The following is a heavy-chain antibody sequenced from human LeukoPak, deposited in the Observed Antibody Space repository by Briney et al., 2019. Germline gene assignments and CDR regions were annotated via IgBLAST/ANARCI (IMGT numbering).Heavy chain of an antibody. CDR2: INHRGST. D-gene: IGHD6-19*01. Sequence: SETLSLTCGVYGGSIRGGYYWSWIRQPPGEGLEWIGEINHRGSTNYNPSLKSRVTTSVDTSKNQFSPKVTSVTAADTAMYFCARSVAGYFDYWGQGTLVTVSA. J-gene: IGHJ4*02. CDR1: GGSIRGGYY. CDR3: ARSVAGYFDY. V-gene: IGHV4-34*01.